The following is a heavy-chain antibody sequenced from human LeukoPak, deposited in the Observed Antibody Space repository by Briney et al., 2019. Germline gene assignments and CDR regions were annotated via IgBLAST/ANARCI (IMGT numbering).Heavy chain of an antibody. CDR3: ARVGVDYSGNIIKYYFDY. CDR1: GGSISSYY. CDR2: IYYSGST. Sequence: SETLSLTCTVSGGSISSYYWSWIRQPPGKGLEWIGYIYYSGSTNYKPSLKSRVTISVDTSRNQFSLKLRSVNAADTAVYYCARVGVDYSGNIIKYYFDYWGQGTLVTVSS. J-gene: IGHJ4*02. D-gene: IGHD4-23*01. V-gene: IGHV4-59*01.